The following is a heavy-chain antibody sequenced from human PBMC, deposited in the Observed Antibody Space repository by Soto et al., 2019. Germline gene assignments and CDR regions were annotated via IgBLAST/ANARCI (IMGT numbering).Heavy chain of an antibody. V-gene: IGHV3-48*01. CDR2: ISDSSGTI. CDR3: ATWGGFLLGPATQRSLY. CDR1: GFTFSSYS. D-gene: IGHD3-10*01. Sequence: GGSLRLSCAASGFTFSSYSMNWVRQAPGKGLEWVSYISDSSGTIYYADSVKGRFTISRDNAKNSLYLQMNSLTAEDTAVYYCATWGGFLLGPATQRSLYCGQAPLVSV. J-gene: IGHJ4*02.